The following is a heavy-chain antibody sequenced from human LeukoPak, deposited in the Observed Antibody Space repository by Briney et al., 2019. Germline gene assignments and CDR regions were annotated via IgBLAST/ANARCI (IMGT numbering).Heavy chain of an antibody. Sequence: GGSLRLSCAASGFTFSTYAMSWVRQAPGKGLEWVSLISGSGGSTYYADSVKGRFTISRDNCKNTLSLQMSTLRAEDAAVFLFAKERLTTTNFDSWGRGTLVTVSS. CDR2: ISGSGGST. CDR1: GFTFSTYA. CDR3: AKERLTTTNFDS. D-gene: IGHD1-1*01. V-gene: IGHV3-23*01. J-gene: IGHJ4*02.